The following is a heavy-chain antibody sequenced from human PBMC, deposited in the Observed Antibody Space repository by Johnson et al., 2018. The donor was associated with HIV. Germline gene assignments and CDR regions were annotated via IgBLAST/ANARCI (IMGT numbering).Heavy chain of an antibody. CDR1: GFTFSSYG. CDR2: ISYDGSNK. D-gene: IGHD1-1*01. J-gene: IGHJ3*02. V-gene: IGHV3-30*18. CDR3: AKDLMYNWNDVGAFDI. Sequence: QVQLVESGGGLVKPGGSLRLSCAASGFTFSSYGMHWVRQAPGKGLEWVAVISYDGSNKYYADSVKGRFTISRDNSKNTLYLQMNSLRAEDTAVYYCAKDLMYNWNDVGAFDIWGQGTMVTVSS.